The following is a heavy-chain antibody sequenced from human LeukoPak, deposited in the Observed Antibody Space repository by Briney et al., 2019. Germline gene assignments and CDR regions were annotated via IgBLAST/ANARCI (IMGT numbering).Heavy chain of an antibody. V-gene: IGHV3-33*01. CDR1: GFTFSGYG. J-gene: IGHJ6*02. Sequence: PGGSLRLSCAASGFTFSGYGMHWVRQAPGKGLEWVAVIWYDGSNKYYADSVKGRFTISRDNSKNTLYLQMNSLRAEDTAVYYCARDPHYYYGMDVWGQGTTVTVSS. CDR2: IWYDGSNK. CDR3: ARDPHYYYGMDV.